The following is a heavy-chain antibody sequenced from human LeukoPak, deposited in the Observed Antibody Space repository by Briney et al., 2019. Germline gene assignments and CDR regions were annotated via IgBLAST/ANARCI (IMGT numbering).Heavy chain of an antibody. J-gene: IGHJ5*02. Sequence: ASVTVSCKASGYTFTDYYMHWVRQAPGQGLEWMGWINPNSGGTNYAQKFQGRVTMTRDTSTSTVYMELSSLRSEDTAVYYCARNYDGGWFDPWGQGTLVTVSS. CDR2: INPNSGGT. D-gene: IGHD3-3*01. CDR1: GYTFTDYY. CDR3: ARNYDGGWFDP. V-gene: IGHV1-2*02.